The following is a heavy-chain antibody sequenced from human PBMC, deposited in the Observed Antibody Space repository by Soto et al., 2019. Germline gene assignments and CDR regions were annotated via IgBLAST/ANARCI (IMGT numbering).Heavy chain of an antibody. CDR2: IKQDGSEK. V-gene: IGHV3-7*05. Sequence: EVQLVESGGGLVQPGGSLRLSCAASGFTFSSYWMSWVRQAPGKGLEWVANIKQDGSEKYYVDSVKGPFTISRDNAKNSLYLQMNSLRAEDTAVYYCAREKQLVPTTPDYWGQGTLVTVSS. J-gene: IGHJ4*02. CDR1: GFTFSSYW. CDR3: AREKQLVPTTPDY. D-gene: IGHD6-6*01.